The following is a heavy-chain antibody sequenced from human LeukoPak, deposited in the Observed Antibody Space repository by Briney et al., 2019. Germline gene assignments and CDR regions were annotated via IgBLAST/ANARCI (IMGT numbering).Heavy chain of an antibody. Sequence: HPGGSLRLSCAASGFTFSSYEMNWVRQAPGKGLEWVSYISRSGSTIYYADSVKGRFTISRDNAKNSLYLQMSSLRAEDTAVYYRGSGYDIDYWGQGILVTVSP. CDR2: ISRSGSTI. V-gene: IGHV3-48*03. CDR1: GFTFSSYE. D-gene: IGHD2-2*01. CDR3: GSGYDIDY. J-gene: IGHJ4*02.